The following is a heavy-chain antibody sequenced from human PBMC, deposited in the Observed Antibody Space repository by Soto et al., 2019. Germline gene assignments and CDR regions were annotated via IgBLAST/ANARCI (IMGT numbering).Heavy chain of an antibody. V-gene: IGHV1-3*01. J-gene: IGHJ6*02. Sequence: ASVKVSCKASGYTFTSYAMHWVRQAPGQRLEWMGWINAGNGNAKYSQKFQGRVTITRDTSASTAYMELSSLRSEDTAVYYCAIVGSYYLWDYYYGMDVWGQGTTVTVSS. CDR3: AIVGSYYLWDYYYGMDV. CDR1: GYTFTSYA. D-gene: IGHD1-26*01. CDR2: INAGNGNA.